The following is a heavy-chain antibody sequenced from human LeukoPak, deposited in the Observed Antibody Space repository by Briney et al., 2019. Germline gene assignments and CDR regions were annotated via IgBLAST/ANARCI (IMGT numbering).Heavy chain of an antibody. V-gene: IGHV3-13*01. J-gene: IGHJ4*02. Sequence: PGGSLRLSCVASGFNFSKNDMHWVRQTTERGLEWVSAIGVAGDTYYADPVKGRFTISRESGKNSVYLQMNSLRAGDTAVYFCAKAFDYNGLRGEGGSFDCWGQGALVTVSS. D-gene: IGHD4-11*01. CDR1: GFNFSKND. CDR2: IGVAGDT. CDR3: AKAFDYNGLRGEGGSFDC.